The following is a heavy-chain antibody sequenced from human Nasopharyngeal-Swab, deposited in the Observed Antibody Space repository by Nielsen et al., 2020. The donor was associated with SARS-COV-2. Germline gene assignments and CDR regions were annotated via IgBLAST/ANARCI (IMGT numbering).Heavy chain of an antibody. D-gene: IGHD3-22*01. J-gene: IGHJ6*02. CDR2: IYYSGST. Sequence: SETLSLTCTVSGGYISSYYWSWIRQPPGKGLEWIGYIYYSGSTNYNPSLKSRVTISVDTSKNQFSLKLSSVTAADTAVYYCARETFTNYYDSSGLGYYYYYYGMDVWGQGTTVTVSS. CDR3: ARETFTNYYDSSGLGYYYYYYGMDV. V-gene: IGHV4-59*13. CDR1: GGYISSYY.